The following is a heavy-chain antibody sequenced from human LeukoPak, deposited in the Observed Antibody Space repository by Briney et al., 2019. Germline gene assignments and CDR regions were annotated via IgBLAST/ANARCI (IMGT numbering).Heavy chain of an antibody. CDR2: INPNSGGT. V-gene: IGHV1-2*02. J-gene: IGHJ4*02. D-gene: IGHD2-21*01. Sequence: ASVKVSCKASGYTFTDYYLHWVRQAPGQGLEWMGWINPNSGGTNYAQKLQGRVTMTRDTSINTAYMELSRLRSDDTAVYYCARAKGLGCGGDCYYVFDYWGQGTLVTVSP. CDR3: ARAKGLGCGGDCYYVFDY. CDR1: GYTFTDYY.